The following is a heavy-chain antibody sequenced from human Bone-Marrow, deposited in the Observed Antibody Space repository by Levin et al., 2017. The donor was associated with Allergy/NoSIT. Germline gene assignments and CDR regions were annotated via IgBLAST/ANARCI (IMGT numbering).Heavy chain of an antibody. J-gene: IGHJ4*02. Sequence: SETLSLTCAVYGGSFSGYYWSWIRQPPAKGLEWIGEINHSGSTNYNPSLKSRVTISVDTSKNQFSLKLSSVTAADTAVYYCARGPMGVPAANDYWGQGTLVTVSS. V-gene: IGHV4-34*01. CDR1: GGSFSGYY. CDR2: INHSGST. D-gene: IGHD2-2*01. CDR3: ARGPMGVPAANDY.